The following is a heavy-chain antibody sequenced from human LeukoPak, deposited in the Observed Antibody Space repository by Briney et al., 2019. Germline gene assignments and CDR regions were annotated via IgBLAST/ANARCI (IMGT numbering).Heavy chain of an antibody. J-gene: IGHJ4*02. CDR2: INSDGGST. CDR3: ARVAGGNSPYYFDY. Sequence: GGSLRLSCVASGFTFSNYWMHWVRQAPGKGLVWVSRINSDGGSTTYADSVKGRFTISRDNAKNTLYLQMNSLRAEDTAVYYCARVAGGNSPYYFDYWGQGTLVTVSS. V-gene: IGHV3-74*01. CDR1: GFTFSNYW. D-gene: IGHD4-23*01.